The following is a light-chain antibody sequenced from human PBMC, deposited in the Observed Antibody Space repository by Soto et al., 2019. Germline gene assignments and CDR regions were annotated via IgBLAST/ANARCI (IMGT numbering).Light chain of an antibody. Sequence: EIVLTQYPGTLSLSPGERATLSCRASQSVSSSYLAWYQQKPGQAPRLLIYDTSTRAAGTPARFTGSGSGTDFTLTISSLQSEDFAVYYCQQYRNWPRTFGQGTKVDIK. CDR3: QQYRNWPRT. V-gene: IGKV3D-20*02. CDR2: DTS. J-gene: IGKJ1*01. CDR1: QSVSSSY.